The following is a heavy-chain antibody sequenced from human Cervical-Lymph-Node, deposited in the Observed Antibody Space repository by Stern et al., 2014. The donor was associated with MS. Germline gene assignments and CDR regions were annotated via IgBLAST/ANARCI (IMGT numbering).Heavy chain of an antibody. CDR3: ARYSYGYASWFDP. V-gene: IGHV4-59*01. CDR1: GGSISSYY. Sequence: VHLVESGPGLVKPSETLSLTCTVSGGSISSYYWSWIRQPPGKGLEWIGYIYYSGSTNYNPSLKSRVTISVDTSKNQFSLKLSSVTAADTAVYYCARYSYGYASWFDPWGQGTLVTVSS. D-gene: IGHD5-18*01. CDR2: IYYSGST. J-gene: IGHJ5*02.